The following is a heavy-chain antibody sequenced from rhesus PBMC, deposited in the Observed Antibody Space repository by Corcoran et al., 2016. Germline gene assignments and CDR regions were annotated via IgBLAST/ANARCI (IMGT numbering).Heavy chain of an antibody. CDR3: ARGSGSFDY. CDR1: GFTFSDYY. Sequence: EVRLVESGGGLVQPGGSLRLSCAASGFTFSDYYMSWVRQAPGKGPEWIGFIQDKANAGTAEYAASVKCRFTISRDDSNSIASLQMNSLKTEDTAVYYCARGSGSFDYWGQGVLVTVSS. J-gene: IGHJ4*01. V-gene: IGHV3-116*02. CDR2: IQDKANAGTA. D-gene: IGHD6-25*01.